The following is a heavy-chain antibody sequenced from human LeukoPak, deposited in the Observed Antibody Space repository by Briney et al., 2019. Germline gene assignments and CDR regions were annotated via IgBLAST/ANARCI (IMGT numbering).Heavy chain of an antibody. J-gene: IGHJ4*02. CDR2: VSSSSSYI. V-gene: IGHV3-21*01. CDR3: ARDQEQQWLVGDY. CDR1: GFTFSSYS. D-gene: IGHD6-19*01. Sequence: GGSLRLSCAASGFTFSSYSMNWVRQAPGKGLEWVSSVSSSSSYIYYADSVEGRFTISRDNAKNSLYLQMNSLRAEDTAVYYCARDQEQQWLVGDYWGQGTLVTVSS.